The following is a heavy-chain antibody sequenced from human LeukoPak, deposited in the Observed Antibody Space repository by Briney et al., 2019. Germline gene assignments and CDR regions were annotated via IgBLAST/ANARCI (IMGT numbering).Heavy chain of an antibody. CDR2: ISTYNGNT. J-gene: IGHJ4*02. CDR1: GYTFTSYG. Sequence: ASVKVSCRASGYTFTSYGISWVRQAPGQGLEWMGWISTYNGNTNYAQMLQGRITMTTDTSTSTAYMELRSLRSDDTAVYYCARSGGSGFQLDNWGQGTLVTVSS. D-gene: IGHD3-16*01. CDR3: ARSGGSGFQLDN. V-gene: IGHV1-18*01.